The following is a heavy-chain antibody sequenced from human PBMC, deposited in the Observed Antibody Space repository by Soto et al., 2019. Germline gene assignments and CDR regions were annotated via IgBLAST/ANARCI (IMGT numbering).Heavy chain of an antibody. CDR1: GFTFTNYA. V-gene: IGHV3-23*01. CDR2: ISGGGDST. J-gene: IGHJ6*03. Sequence: EVQLLESGGGLKQPGGSLRLSCVASGFTFTNYAMTWVRQAPGKGLEWVSAISGGGDSTYYADSVKGRFTLSRDNSRNTLSLQMSSLRAEDTAVYYCAKVYPSGNCYGPRCPPSYMDVWGKGTTVTVSS. CDR3: AKVYPSGNCYGPRCPPSYMDV. D-gene: IGHD3-10*01.